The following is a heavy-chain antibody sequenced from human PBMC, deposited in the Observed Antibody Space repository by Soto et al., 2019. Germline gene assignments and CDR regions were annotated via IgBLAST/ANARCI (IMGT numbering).Heavy chain of an antibody. D-gene: IGHD1-1*01. CDR1: GGSISGGGTGSY. Sequence: QVQLQESGPGLMKPSQTLSLTCTVSGGSISGGGTGSYWTWIRQVPGKGLEWIGYIYYTGNTYYNQSLKSRPTMSIDTSENQFSLKLTSVTAADTAVYFCASGHDAYKVRYWGQGTLVTVSS. CDR2: IYYTGNT. J-gene: IGHJ4*02. V-gene: IGHV4-31*03. CDR3: ASGHDAYKVRY.